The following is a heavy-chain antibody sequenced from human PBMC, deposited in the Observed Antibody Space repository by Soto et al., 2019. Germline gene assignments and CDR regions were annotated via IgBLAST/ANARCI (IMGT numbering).Heavy chain of an antibody. CDR1: GFTFDNYG. V-gene: IGHV3-20*04. CDR3: ARHRSGSYDLNWFDP. D-gene: IGHD1-26*01. CDR2: MNWNGDSI. Sequence: DVQLVESGGGVVRPGESLTLACAASGFTFDNYGMSWVRQVPGKGPEWVCGMNWNGDSIGYSDSVKGRFTISRDNGKNSLYLEMNSLRVDDTALYYCARHRSGSYDLNWFDPWGQGTRVTVSS. J-gene: IGHJ5*02.